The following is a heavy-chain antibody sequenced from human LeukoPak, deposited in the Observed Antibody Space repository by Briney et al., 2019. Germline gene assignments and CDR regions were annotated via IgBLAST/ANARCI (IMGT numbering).Heavy chain of an antibody. CDR1: GFTFSSYA. D-gene: IGHD7-27*01. CDR3: ARAGVGRAFDI. J-gene: IGHJ3*02. Sequence: PGRSLRLSCAASGFTFSSYAMHWVRQAPGKGLEWVAVISYDGSNKYYADSVKGRFTISRDNSKNTLYLQMNSLRAEDTAVYYCARAGVGRAFDIWGQGTMVTVSS. CDR2: ISYDGSNK. V-gene: IGHV3-30*04.